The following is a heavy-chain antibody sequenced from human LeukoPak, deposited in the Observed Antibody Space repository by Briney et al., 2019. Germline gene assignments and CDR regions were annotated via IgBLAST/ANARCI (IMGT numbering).Heavy chain of an antibody. Sequence: SETLSLTCTVSGGSIGHFHWSWIRQPPGKGLEWIGSVYYSGRTNYNPSLQSRVTISVDTSKNQFSLKVNYVTAADTAVYYCARDDMAVADAGYRRFDPWGQGILVTVSS. D-gene: IGHD6-19*01. J-gene: IGHJ5*02. V-gene: IGHV4-59*12. CDR3: ARDDMAVADAGYRRFDP. CDR2: VYYSGRT. CDR1: GGSIGHFH.